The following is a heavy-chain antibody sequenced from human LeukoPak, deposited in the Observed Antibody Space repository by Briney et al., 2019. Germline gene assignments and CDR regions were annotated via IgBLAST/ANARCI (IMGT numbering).Heavy chain of an antibody. V-gene: IGHV4-34*01. CDR1: GGSFSGYY. CDR3: TGGPYYFDY. Sequence: SETLSLTCAVYGGSFSGYYWSWIRQPPGKGLEWIGEINHSGSTNYNPSLKSRVTISVDTSKNQFSLKLSSVTAADTAVYYCTGGPYYFDYWGQGTLVTVSS. D-gene: IGHD2-8*02. CDR2: INHSGST. J-gene: IGHJ4*02.